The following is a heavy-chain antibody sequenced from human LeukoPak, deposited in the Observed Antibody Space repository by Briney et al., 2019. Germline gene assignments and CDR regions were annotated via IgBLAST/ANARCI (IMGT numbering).Heavy chain of an antibody. D-gene: IGHD6-19*01. CDR1: GVTFSSYA. CDR3: ARIAVAGTSPDY. CDR2: ISYDGSNK. Sequence: GGSLRLSCAASGVTFSSYAMHWVRQAPGKGLEWVAVISYDGSNKYYADSVKGRFTISRDNSKNTLYLQMNSLRAEDTAVYYCARIAVAGTSPDYWGQGTLVTVSS. J-gene: IGHJ4*02. V-gene: IGHV3-30-3*01.